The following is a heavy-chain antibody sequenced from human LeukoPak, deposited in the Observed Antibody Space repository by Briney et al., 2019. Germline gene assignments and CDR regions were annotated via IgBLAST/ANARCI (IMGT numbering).Heavy chain of an antibody. J-gene: IGHJ4*02. CDR3: ARTLEAAADFDY. D-gene: IGHD6-13*01. CDR2: IKQDGSEK. CDR1: GFTFSSYW. V-gene: IGHV3-7*03. Sequence: GGSLRLSCAASGFTFSSYWMSWVRQAPGKGLEGGADIKQDGSEKYYVDSVKGRFTISRDNAKNSLYLQMNSLRAEDTAVYYCARTLEAAADFDYWGQGTLVTVSS.